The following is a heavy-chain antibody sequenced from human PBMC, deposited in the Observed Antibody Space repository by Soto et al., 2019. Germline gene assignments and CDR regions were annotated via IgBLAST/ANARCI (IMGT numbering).Heavy chain of an antibody. J-gene: IGHJ4*02. CDR2: TYYRSKWSS. V-gene: IGHV6-1*01. CDR3: VRGHHSAFDY. CDR1: GDSVSRNGVA. Sequence: QVPLRQSGPGLVKPSQTLSLTCAISGDSVSRNGVAWNWIRQSPSRGLEWLGRTYYRSKWSSDYAVSLKSRITINPDTSKSQVSLQLNSATPEDTAVYYCVRGHHSAFDYWGQGTLVTVSS.